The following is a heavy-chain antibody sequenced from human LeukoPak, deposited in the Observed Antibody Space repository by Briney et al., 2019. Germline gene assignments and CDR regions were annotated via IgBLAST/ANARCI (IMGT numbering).Heavy chain of an antibody. J-gene: IGHJ4*02. V-gene: IGHV1-69*05. CDR1: VGSFTAYI. Sequence: ASVKVSCKASVGSFTAYIITWERQAPGQGLEWMGRIVPISGTTQYAQNFQGRVTITTDESASTAYMELDSLRPEDTAVYYCARELGSTGSSVYWGQGTLVTVS. CDR2: IVPISGTT. CDR3: ARELGSTGSSVY. D-gene: IGHD1-1*01.